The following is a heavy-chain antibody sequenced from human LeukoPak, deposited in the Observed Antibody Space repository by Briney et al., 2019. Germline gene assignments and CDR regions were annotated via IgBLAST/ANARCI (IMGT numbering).Heavy chain of an antibody. J-gene: IGHJ6*04. D-gene: IGHD2-15*01. CDR2: IWYGGSNK. V-gene: IGHV3-33*01. CDR3: VRDLGYCSGGSCYSRYYYGMDV. CDR1: GFTFSSYG. Sequence: GRSLRFSCAASGFTFSSYGMHWVRQAPGKGLEWVAVIWYGGSNKYYADSVKGRFTISRDNSKNTLYLQMNSLRAEDTAVYYCVRDLGYCSGGSCYSRYYYGMDVWGKGTTVTVSS.